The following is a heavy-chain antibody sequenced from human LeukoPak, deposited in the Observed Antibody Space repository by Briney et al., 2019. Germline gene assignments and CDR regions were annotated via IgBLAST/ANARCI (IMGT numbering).Heavy chain of an antibody. V-gene: IGHV3-33*06. J-gene: IGHJ5*02. CDR2: IWYDGSNK. CDR3: AKDGPVVPAAKRLGGFWFDP. CDR1: GFTFSSYG. D-gene: IGHD2-2*01. Sequence: PGGSLRLSCAASGFTFSSYGMHWVRQAPGKGLEWVAVIWYDGSNKYYADSVKGRFTISRDNSKNTLYLQMNSLRAEDTAVYYCAKDGPVVPAAKRLGGFWFDPWGQGTLVTVSS.